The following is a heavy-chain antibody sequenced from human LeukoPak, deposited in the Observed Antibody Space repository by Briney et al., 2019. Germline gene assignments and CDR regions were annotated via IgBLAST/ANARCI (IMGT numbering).Heavy chain of an antibody. CDR1: GGTFSSYA. Sequence: SVKVSCKASGGTFSSYAISWVRQAPGQGLEWMGGIIPIFGTANYAQKFQGRVTITADESTSTAYMELSSLRSEDTAVYYCARVPLTAKGFDYWGQGTLVTVSS. D-gene: IGHD1-14*01. V-gene: IGHV1-69*13. CDR2: IIPIFGTA. J-gene: IGHJ4*02. CDR3: ARVPLTAKGFDY.